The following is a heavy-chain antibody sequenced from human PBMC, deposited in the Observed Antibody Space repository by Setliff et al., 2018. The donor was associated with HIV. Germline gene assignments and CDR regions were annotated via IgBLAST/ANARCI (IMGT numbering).Heavy chain of an antibody. J-gene: IGHJ4*02. CDR3: ARLSGGMVPNY. CDR1: GGSISDNKYY. Sequence: SETLSLTCSVSGGSISDNKYYWSWIRQPPGKGLEWTGSIYHTGKTYYNSALKNRLTISVDPSKSQILLRLSSVTAADTAVYYCARLSGGMVPNYRGQGTLVTVSS. V-gene: IGHV4-39*01. D-gene: IGHD3-10*01. CDR2: IYHTGKT.